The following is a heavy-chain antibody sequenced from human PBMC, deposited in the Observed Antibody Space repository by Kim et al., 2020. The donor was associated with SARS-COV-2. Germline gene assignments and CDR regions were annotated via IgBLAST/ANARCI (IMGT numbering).Heavy chain of an antibody. CDR1: GYTFTGYY. Sequence: ASVKVSCKASGYTFTGYYMHWVRQAPGQGLEWMGRINPNNGGTHYAQQFQGRVTMTRDTSISTAYMELSRLRSDDTAVYYCARGGGYCSSTSCYADFWFDYWGQGTLVTVSS. V-gene: IGHV1-2*06. J-gene: IGHJ4*02. D-gene: IGHD2-2*01. CDR2: INPNNGGT. CDR3: ARGGGYCSSTSCYADFWFDY.